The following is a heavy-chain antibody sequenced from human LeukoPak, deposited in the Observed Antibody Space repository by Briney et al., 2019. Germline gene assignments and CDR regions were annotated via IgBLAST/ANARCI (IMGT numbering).Heavy chain of an antibody. CDR1: AYTFTSYG. Sequence: ASVNVSCKASAYTFTSYGISLVRHAPGQGLEWMGWISAYHGNTDYAHNLQGRGTMTSDTSTITAYMELRSLRSEETAVYFFARRLNTAMVRSYWFDPWGEGTLVTASS. CDR3: ARRLNTAMVRSYWFDP. J-gene: IGHJ5*02. D-gene: IGHD5-18*01. V-gene: IGHV1-18*01. CDR2: ISAYHGNT.